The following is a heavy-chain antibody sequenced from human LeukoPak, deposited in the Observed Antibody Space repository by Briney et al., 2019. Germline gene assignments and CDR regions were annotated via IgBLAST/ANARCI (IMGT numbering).Heavy chain of an antibody. V-gene: IGHV4-39*01. J-gene: IGHJ6*03. CDR3: ARGRRSGYYYVLYMDV. CDR1: GGSISSSSYY. D-gene: IGHD3-22*01. CDR2: IYYSGST. Sequence: PSETLSLTCTVSGGSISSSSYYWGWIRQPPGKGLEWIGSIYYSGSTYYNPSLKSRVTISVDTSKNQFSLKLSSVTAADTAVYYCARGRRSGYYYVLYMDVWGKGTTVTVSS.